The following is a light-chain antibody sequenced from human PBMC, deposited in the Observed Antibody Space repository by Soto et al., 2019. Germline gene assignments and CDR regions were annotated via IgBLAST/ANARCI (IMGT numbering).Light chain of an antibody. CDR3: SSYTSSSTLGV. Sequence: QSVLTQPPSASGTPGQRVTISCSGSRSNIGRNYVYWYQHIPGTAPKLLIQTNNERPSGVPDRFSGSKSGTSVSLAISGLRSEDEATYYCSSYTSSSTLGVFGTGTKVTVL. CDR2: TNN. CDR1: RSNIGRNY. J-gene: IGLJ1*01. V-gene: IGLV1-47*01.